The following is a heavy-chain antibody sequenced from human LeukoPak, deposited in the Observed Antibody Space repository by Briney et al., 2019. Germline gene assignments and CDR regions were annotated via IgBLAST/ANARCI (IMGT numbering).Heavy chain of an antibody. CDR3: ATYGSGSNYFDY. CDR1: GGSISSYY. J-gene: IGHJ4*02. Sequence: SETLSLTCTVSGGSISSYYWSWIRQPPGKGLEWIGYIYYSGSTNYNPSLKSRVTISVDTSKNQFSLKLSSVTAADTAVYYCATYGSGSNYFDYWGQGTLVTVSS. V-gene: IGHV4-59*08. D-gene: IGHD3-10*01. CDR2: IYYSGST.